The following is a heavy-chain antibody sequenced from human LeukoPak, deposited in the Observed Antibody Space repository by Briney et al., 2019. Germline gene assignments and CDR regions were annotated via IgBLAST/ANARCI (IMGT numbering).Heavy chain of an antibody. J-gene: IGHJ4*02. V-gene: IGHV3-30*04. CDR2: ISYDGSNQ. CDR1: GFTFSNFA. CDR3: ARELTGYWQQY. D-gene: IGHD3-9*01. Sequence: GGSLRLSCAASGFTFSNFAMHWVRQAPDKGLEWVAIISYDGSNQYYADSVKGRFTISRDSSQNTLYLQMNSLRAEDTAVYYCARELTGYWQQYWGQGTLVTVSS.